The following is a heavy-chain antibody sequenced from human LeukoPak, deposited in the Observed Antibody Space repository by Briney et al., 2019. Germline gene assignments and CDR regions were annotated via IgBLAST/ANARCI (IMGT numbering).Heavy chain of an antibody. CDR3: ARGAGNSGYDILDY. CDR2: IKRDGSEK. V-gene: IGHV3-7*03. D-gene: IGHD5-12*01. Sequence: GGSLRLSCAASGFTFSNYWMTWDRQAPGKGLEWVANIKRDGSEKFYVDSVKGRFTVSRDNAKNSLYLQMNSLRAEDTAVYYCARGAGNSGYDILDYWGQGTLVTVSS. CDR1: GFTFSNYW. J-gene: IGHJ4*02.